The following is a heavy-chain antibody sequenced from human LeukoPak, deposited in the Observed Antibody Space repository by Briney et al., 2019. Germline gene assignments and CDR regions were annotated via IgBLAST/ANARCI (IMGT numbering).Heavy chain of an antibody. CDR3: VSRRDSGRYIGLVFDM. CDR1: GFTFSDYA. J-gene: IGHJ3*02. Sequence: GGSLRLSCAASGFTFSDYALTWVRQAPGKGLEWVSSISGSGGNTYYADSVKGRFTISRDNPKSTLYLQMNSLKASDTAMYYCVSRRDSGRYIGLVFDMWGQGTMVTVSS. V-gene: IGHV3-23*01. CDR2: ISGSGGNT. D-gene: IGHD1-26*01.